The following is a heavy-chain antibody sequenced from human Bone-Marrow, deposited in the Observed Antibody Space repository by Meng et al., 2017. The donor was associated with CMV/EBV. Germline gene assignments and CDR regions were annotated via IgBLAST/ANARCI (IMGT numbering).Heavy chain of an antibody. V-gene: IGHV4-39*07. CDR1: GAPIGSSTDY. Sequence: SETLSLTCTVSGAPIGSSTDYWGWIRQPPGKGLEWIGSVYYSGSTYYTPSLKSRVTMSVDTSKNQFFLKVISVTAADTAVYYCARQIVVGLNWFDPWGQGTLVTVSS. CDR3: ARQIVVGLNWFDP. J-gene: IGHJ5*02. CDR2: VYYSGST. D-gene: IGHD3-22*01.